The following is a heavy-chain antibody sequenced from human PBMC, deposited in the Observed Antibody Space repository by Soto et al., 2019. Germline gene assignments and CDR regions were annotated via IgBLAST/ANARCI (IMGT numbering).Heavy chain of an antibody. D-gene: IGHD3-3*01. CDR2: ISSSSSTI. J-gene: IGHJ6*02. CDR3: ARGFPRNYDFWSGYLVGDDYYYYYGMDV. CDR1: GFTFSSYS. V-gene: IGHV3-48*02. Sequence: EVQLVESGGGLVQPGGSLRLSCAASGFTFSSYSMNWVRQAPGKGLEWVSYISSSSSTIYYADSVKGRFTISRDNAKNSLYLQMNSLRDEDTAVYYCARGFPRNYDFWSGYLVGDDYYYYYGMDVWGQGTTVTVSS.